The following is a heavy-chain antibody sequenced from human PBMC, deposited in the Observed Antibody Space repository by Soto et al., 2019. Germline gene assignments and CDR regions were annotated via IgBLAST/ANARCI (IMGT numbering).Heavy chain of an antibody. D-gene: IGHD4-17*01. J-gene: IGHJ4*02. CDR3: VKDMKWGGMTTIHYFDS. Sequence: EVQLVESGGGLVQPGRSLRLSCVASGFIADDYAMHWVRQAPGKGLEWVSGVSSNSATINYADSVKGRFTISRDNAKNSLFLQMNSLRPEDTAFYYCVKDMKWGGMTTIHYFDSWGQGTLVTVSS. CDR2: VSSNSATI. V-gene: IGHV3-9*02. CDR1: GFIADDYA.